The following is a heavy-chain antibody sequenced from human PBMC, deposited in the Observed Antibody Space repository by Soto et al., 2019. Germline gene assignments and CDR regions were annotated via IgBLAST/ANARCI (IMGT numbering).Heavy chain of an antibody. CDR2: IYRTGST. V-gene: IGHV4-4*03. Sequence: PETLSLTCAVSGGSFTNNNWWTWVRQPPGQGLEWIGEIYRTGSTNYNPSLKSRVTISLDKSENQFSLKVTSLTAADTAVYYCASRDPGTSVDYWGQGTLVTVSS. CDR1: GGSFTNNNW. D-gene: IGHD1-7*01. J-gene: IGHJ4*02. CDR3: ASRDPGTSVDY.